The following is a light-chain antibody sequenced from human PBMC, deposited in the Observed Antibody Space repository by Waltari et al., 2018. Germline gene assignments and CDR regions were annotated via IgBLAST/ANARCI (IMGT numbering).Light chain of an antibody. J-gene: IGKJ4*01. CDR1: QRILTY. CDR3: QQTYGIPLS. Sequence: DVQLTQSPSSLSASIGDRVTITCRASQRILTYLSWYHQRPGKAPRLLMSDVSDLKRGVPSMFTGSGSGTTFTLTITSLQREDFGTYYCQQTYGIPLSFGAGTRVEIK. CDR2: DVS. V-gene: IGKV1-39*01.